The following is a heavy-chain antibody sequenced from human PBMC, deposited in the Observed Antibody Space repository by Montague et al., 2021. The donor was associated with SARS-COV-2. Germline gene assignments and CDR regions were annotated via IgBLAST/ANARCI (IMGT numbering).Heavy chain of an antibody. CDR1: GDSVSSNSAT. CDR3: VRGIEAAGSYDY. J-gene: IGHJ4*02. D-gene: IGHD6-13*01. CDR2: TYYRSMWKS. Sequence: CPISGDSVSSNSATWNWLRQSPSRGLEWLGRTYYRSMWKSDYARSVKSRIAINPDTSKNQFSLQLSSVTPEDTALYYRVRGIEAAGSYDYWGQGTLATVSS. V-gene: IGHV6-1*01.